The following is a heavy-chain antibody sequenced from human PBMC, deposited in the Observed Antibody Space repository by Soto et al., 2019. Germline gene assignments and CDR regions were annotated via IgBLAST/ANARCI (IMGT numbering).Heavy chain of an antibody. J-gene: IGHJ5*02. V-gene: IGHV4-31*03. Sequence: SETLSLTCTVSGGSISSGGYYWTWIRQHPGKGLEWIGYNYYSGITYYNPSLKSRVTISLDTSKNQFSLKLSSVTAADTAVYYCARELSEYYYDSSGHLSWFDPWGQGTLVTVSS. CDR2: NYYSGIT. CDR1: GGSISSGGYY. D-gene: IGHD3-22*01. CDR3: ARELSEYYYDSSGHLSWFDP.